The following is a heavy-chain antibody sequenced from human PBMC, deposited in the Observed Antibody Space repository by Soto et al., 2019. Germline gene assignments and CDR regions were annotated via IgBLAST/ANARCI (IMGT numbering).Heavy chain of an antibody. CDR1: GGSFSGYY. J-gene: IGHJ6*02. CDR2: INHSGST. V-gene: IGHV4-34*01. Sequence: SETLSLTCAVYGGSFSGYYWSWIRQPPGKVLEWIGEINHSGSTNYNPSLKSRVTISVDTSKNQFSLKLSSVTAADTAVYYCARLPKVRVAATDYYYYYGMDVWGQGTTVNVSS. CDR3: ARLPKVRVAATDYYYYYGMDV. D-gene: IGHD2-15*01.